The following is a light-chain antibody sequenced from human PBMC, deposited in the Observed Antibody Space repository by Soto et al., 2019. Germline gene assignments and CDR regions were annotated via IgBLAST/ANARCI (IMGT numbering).Light chain of an antibody. CDR2: DAS. CDR3: QQRSNWWT. Sequence: IVLTQSPVTLYLSPGERATLSCRVSQSVSSYLAWYQQKPGQAPTLLIYDASNRATGIPARFSGSGSGTDFTLTISSLEPEDFAVYYCQQRSNWWTFGQGTKVDIK. J-gene: IGKJ1*01. CDR1: QSVSSY. V-gene: IGKV3-11*01.